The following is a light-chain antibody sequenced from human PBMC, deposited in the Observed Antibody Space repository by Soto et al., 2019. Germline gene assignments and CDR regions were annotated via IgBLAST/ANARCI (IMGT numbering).Light chain of an antibody. Sequence: QSALTQPASVSGSPGQSITISCTGTSSDVGSYNLVSWYQQHPGKAPKLMIYEGSKRPSGVSNRLSGSKSGNTASLTISGLKAEDEADYYCCSYAGSSPHVVFGGGTMLT. J-gene: IGLJ2*01. V-gene: IGLV2-23*01. CDR1: SSDVGSYNL. CDR3: CSYAGSSPHVV. CDR2: EGS.